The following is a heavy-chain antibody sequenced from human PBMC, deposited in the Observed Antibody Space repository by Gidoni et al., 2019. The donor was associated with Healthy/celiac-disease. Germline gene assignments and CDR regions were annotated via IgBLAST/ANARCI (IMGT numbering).Heavy chain of an antibody. CDR1: GFTFSSYA. CDR2: ISGSGGST. D-gene: IGHD3-9*01. J-gene: IGHJ5*02. V-gene: IGHV3-23*01. CDR3: AKDTRPLRYFDWLLFSHWFDP. Sequence: EVQLLESGGGLVQPGGSLRLSCAASGFTFSSYAISWVRQAPGKGLEWVSAISGSGGSTYYADSVKGRFTISRDNSKNTLYLQMNSLRAEDTAVYYCAKDTRPLRYFDWLLFSHWFDPWGQGTLVTVSS.